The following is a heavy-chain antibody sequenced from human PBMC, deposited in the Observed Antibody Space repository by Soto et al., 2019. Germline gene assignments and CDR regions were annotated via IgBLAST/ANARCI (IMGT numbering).Heavy chain of an antibody. V-gene: IGHV3-66*01. Sequence: EVQLVESGGDLVQRGGSLRLSCAASGFAVSNTDMSWVRQAPGKGLEWGSGIYSGGYTNYADSVKGRFIVSRDSPKNTLYLQMDSLRAEDTAVYYCAREAIIVIAAPEYYFDYWGQGTLVTVSS. CDR3: AREAIIVIAAPEYYFDY. CDR1: GFAVSNTD. D-gene: IGHD3-22*01. J-gene: IGHJ4*02. CDR2: IYSGGYT.